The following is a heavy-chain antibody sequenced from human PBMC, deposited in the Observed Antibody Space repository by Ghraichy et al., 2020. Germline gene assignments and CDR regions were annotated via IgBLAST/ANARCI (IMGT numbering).Heavy chain of an antibody. J-gene: IGHJ4*02. D-gene: IGHD2-8*01. Sequence: ETLSLTCTVSGGSISSYYWSWIRQPPGKGLEWIGYIYYSGSTNYNPSLKSRVTISVDTSKNQFSLKLSSVTAADTAVYYCARVPVEWYYFDYWGQGTLVTVSS. CDR1: GGSISSYY. CDR3: ARVPVEWYYFDY. CDR2: IYYSGST. V-gene: IGHV4-59*01.